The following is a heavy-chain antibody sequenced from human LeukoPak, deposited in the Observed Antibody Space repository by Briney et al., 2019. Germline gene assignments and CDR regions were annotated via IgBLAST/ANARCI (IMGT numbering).Heavy chain of an antibody. D-gene: IGHD3-3*01. Sequence: GGSLRLSCAVSGFTFDDYGMTWVRQAPGKGLEWVSGISRNGGSSGYADSVKGRFTITRDNAKNSLYLQMKNLRAEDTALYYCVRSITIFGVWGQGTLVTVSS. CDR1: GFTFDDYG. V-gene: IGHV3-20*04. CDR2: ISRNGGSS. J-gene: IGHJ4*02. CDR3: VRSITIFGV.